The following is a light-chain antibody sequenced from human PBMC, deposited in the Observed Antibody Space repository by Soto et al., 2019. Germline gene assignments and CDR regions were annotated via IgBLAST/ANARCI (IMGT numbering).Light chain of an antibody. CDR1: SSDVGGYDY. CDR2: DVS. V-gene: IGLV2-14*01. Sequence: QSALTQPASVSGSPGQSITISCTGTSSDVGGYDYVSWYQQHPGKAPKLMIYDVSNRPSGVSNRFSGSKSDNTASLTISGLQAEDEADYYCSSYSGSNTLVVFGGGTKLTV. CDR3: SSYSGSNTLVV. J-gene: IGLJ3*02.